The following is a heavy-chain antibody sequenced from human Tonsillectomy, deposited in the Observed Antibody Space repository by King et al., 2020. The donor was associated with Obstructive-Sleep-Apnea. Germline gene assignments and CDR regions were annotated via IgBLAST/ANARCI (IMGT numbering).Heavy chain of an antibody. D-gene: IGHD5-18*01. Sequence: VQLVESGGGLVQPGGSLRLSCAASGFTFSNYAMSWVRQAPGKGLEWVSAMNTGGGTTFYADSVKGRFTIYRDNSKNTLSLQMNSLRAEDPAVYYCAKRVDTAMVFDYWGQGTLVTVSS. J-gene: IGHJ4*02. CDR1: GFTFSNYA. V-gene: IGHV3-23*04. CDR3: AKRVDTAMVFDY. CDR2: MNTGGGTT.